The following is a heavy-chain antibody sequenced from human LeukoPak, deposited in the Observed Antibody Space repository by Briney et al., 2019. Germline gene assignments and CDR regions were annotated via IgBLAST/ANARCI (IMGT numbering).Heavy chain of an antibody. CDR1: GGFINSHY. CDR2: IYYIGST. J-gene: IGHJ3*01. Sequence: PPETLSLTCTVSGGFINSHYWSWIRQPPGKGLEWIGYIYYIGSTNYNPSLTGRVAISLDRIKNQFSLKLTSVTAADTAVYYCARRAADDAFDLWGQGTLVTVSS. CDR3: ARRAADDAFDL. V-gene: IGHV4-59*08.